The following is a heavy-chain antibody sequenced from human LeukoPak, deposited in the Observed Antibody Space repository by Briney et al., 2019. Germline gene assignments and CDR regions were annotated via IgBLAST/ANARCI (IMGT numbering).Heavy chain of an antibody. J-gene: IGHJ4*02. CDR2: INGRNDKT. V-gene: IGHV3-23*01. CDR3: AKGFHALTRKLSIVVVATPTQYYFQF. CDR1: GFTFSHSG. Sequence: GGSLRLSCTASGFTFSHSGMSWVRQAPGKGLEWISSINGRNDKTDYVDSVKGRFTISRDNSKNTLYLEMNMLRVEDTAVYYCAKGFHALTRKLSIVVVATPTQYYFQFWGQGTQITVSS. D-gene: IGHD2-2*01.